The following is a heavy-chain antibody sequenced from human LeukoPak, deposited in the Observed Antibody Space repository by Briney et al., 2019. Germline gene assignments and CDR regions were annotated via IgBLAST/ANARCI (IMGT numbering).Heavy chain of an antibody. D-gene: IGHD3-16*02. CDR2: INHSGST. CDR1: GGSFSGYY. V-gene: IGHV4-34*01. J-gene: IGHJ4*02. CDR3: ARGRYSPTRAYYFDY. Sequence: SETLSLTCAVYGGSFSGYYWSWIRQPPGKGLEWIGEINHSGSTNYNPSLKSRVTISVDTSKNQFSLKLSSVTAADTAVYYCARGRYSPTRAYYFDYWGQGTLVTASS.